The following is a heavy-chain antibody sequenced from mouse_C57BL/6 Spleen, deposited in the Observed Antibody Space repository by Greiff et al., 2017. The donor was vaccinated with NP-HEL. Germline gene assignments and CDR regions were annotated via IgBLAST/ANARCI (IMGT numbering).Heavy chain of an antibody. CDR1: GFTFSDYY. J-gene: IGHJ1*03. D-gene: IGHD1-1*01. CDR2: INYDGSST. CDR3: ARDYGSYWYFDV. V-gene: IGHV5-16*01. Sequence: EVKLMESEGGLVQPGSSMKLSCTASGFTFSDYYMAWVRQVPEKGLEWVANINYDGSSTYYLDSLKSRFIISRDNAKNILYLQMSSLKSEDTATYYCARDYGSYWYFDVWGTGTTVTVSS.